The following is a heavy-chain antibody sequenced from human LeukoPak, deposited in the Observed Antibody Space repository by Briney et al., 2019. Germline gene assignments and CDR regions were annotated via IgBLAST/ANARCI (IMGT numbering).Heavy chain of an antibody. J-gene: IGHJ1*01. CDR2: INPSGGRT. D-gene: IGHD1-26*01. Sequence: SVKVSCKASGYTFTSYYMHWVRQAPGQGLEWMGIINPSGGRTSYAQKFQGRVTMTREMSTSTVYMELSSLRSEDTAVYYCARDDTVGAQSSFQQWGQGTLVTVP. CDR3: ARDDTVGAQSSFQQ. V-gene: IGHV1-46*01. CDR1: GYTFTSYY.